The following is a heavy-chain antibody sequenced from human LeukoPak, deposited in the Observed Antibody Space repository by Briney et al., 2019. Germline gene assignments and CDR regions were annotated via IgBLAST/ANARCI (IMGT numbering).Heavy chain of an antibody. CDR3: ARALGTHYHYYYMDV. CDR1: GGSISSYY. CDR2: IYYSGST. Sequence: PSETLSLTCTVSGGSISSYYWSWLRQSPGKGLEWIGYIYYSGSTKYNPSLKSRVTISVDTSKNQFSLKLSSVTAADTAVYYCARALGTHYHYYYMDVWGKGTTVTISS. V-gene: IGHV4-59*01. J-gene: IGHJ6*03.